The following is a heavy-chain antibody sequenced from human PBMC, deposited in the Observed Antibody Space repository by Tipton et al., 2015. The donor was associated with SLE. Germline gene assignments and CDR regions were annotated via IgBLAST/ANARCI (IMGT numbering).Heavy chain of an antibody. Sequence: TLSLTCSVSGGSIRSNYWIWIRQPPGKGLEWIGYISYGGGTNYNPSLKSRVTISVDTAKNQFSLRLTSVTAADTAVYYCARGMVTWRGAIIGGDVWGQGTTVNVSS. D-gene: IGHD2-21*02. CDR1: GGSIRSNY. CDR2: ISYGGGT. J-gene: IGHJ6*02. V-gene: IGHV4-59*08. CDR3: ARGMVTWRGAIIGGDV.